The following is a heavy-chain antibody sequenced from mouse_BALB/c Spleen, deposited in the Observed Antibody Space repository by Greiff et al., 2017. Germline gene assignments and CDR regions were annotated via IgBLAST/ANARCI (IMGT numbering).Heavy chain of an antibody. CDR2: ISTYYGNT. D-gene: IGHD3-3*01. V-gene: IGHV1-67*01. J-gene: IGHJ3*01. Sequence: QVQLKQSGPELVRPGVSVKISCKGSSYTFTDYAMHWVKQSHAKSLEWIGVISTYYGNTNYNQKFKGKATMTVDKSSSTAYMELARLTSEDSAVYYCAREGGRGAWFAYWGQGTLVTVSA. CDR3: AREGGRGAWFAY. CDR1: SYTFTDYA.